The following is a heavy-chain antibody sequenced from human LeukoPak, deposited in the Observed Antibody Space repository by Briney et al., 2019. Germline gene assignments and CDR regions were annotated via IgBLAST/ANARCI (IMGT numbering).Heavy chain of an antibody. CDR2: INHSGST. CDR3: ARDQGTDYPKYYFDY. CDR1: GGSFSGYY. Sequence: SETLSLTCAVYGGSFSGYYWSWISQPPGKGLEWIGEINHSGSTNYYPSVTRRVTISVDTSKNQFPLKLSSVTAAKTAVYYCARDQGTDYPKYYFDYWGQGTLVTVSS. D-gene: IGHD3-16*01. J-gene: IGHJ4*02. V-gene: IGHV4-34*01.